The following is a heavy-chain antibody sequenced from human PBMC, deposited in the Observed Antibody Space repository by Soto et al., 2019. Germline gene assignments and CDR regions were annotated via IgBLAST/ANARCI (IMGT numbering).Heavy chain of an antibody. CDR3: ASYCNGGSCLPGAFDI. V-gene: IGHV1-46*01. D-gene: IGHD2-15*01. CDR1: GYTFTSYY. CDR2: INPSGGST. J-gene: IGHJ3*02. Sequence: GASVEVYCKASGYTFTSYYMHWVRQATRQGLEWMGIINPSGGSTSYAQKFQGRVTMTRDTSTSTGYMELSSLRSEETAVYYCASYCNGGSCLPGAFDIWGQGTMVTGSS.